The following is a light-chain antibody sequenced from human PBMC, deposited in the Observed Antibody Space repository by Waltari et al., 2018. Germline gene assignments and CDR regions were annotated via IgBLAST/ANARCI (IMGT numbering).Light chain of an antibody. CDR3: QKHNSAPFT. J-gene: IGKJ3*01. Sequence: DIQMTQDPTSLSASVGDRVNITCRASQGINNYLAWYQQKPGTVRKLLIYAASTLQVGVPSRFSGSGSGTDFTLTISSLQPEDVATYYCQKHNSAPFTFGPGTTVDI. V-gene: IGKV1-27*01. CDR2: AAS. CDR1: QGINNY.